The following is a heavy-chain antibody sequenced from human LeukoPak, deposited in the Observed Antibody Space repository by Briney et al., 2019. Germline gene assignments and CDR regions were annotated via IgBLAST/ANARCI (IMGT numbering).Heavy chain of an antibody. Sequence: ASVKVSCKASGYTFTNYTMNWVRQAPGQGLEWMGWINPNTGNPTYAQGFTGRFVFSLDTSVTTTYLQISTLKAEDTAVYYCARRVKGHAFDIWGQGTMVTVSS. J-gene: IGHJ3*02. CDR2: INPNTGNP. D-gene: IGHD2-21*01. CDR1: GYTFTNYT. V-gene: IGHV7-4-1*02. CDR3: ARRVKGHAFDI.